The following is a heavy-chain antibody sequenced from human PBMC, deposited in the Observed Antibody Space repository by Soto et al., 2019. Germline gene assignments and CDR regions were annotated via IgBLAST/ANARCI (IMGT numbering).Heavy chain of an antibody. Sequence: QVQLVQSGAEVKKPGASVKVSCKASGYTFTSNGISWVRQAPGQGLEWMGGISAYNGNTNYAQKLQGRVTMTTDTPTSTADMELRSLRSADTAVYYCARDLAYCGGDCYPIDYWGQGTLVTVSS. V-gene: IGHV1-18*01. CDR3: ARDLAYCGGDCYPIDY. D-gene: IGHD2-21*02. J-gene: IGHJ4*02. CDR1: GYTFTSNG. CDR2: ISAYNGNT.